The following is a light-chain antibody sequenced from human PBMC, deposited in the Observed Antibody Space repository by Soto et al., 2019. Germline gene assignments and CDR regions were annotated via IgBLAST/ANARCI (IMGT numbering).Light chain of an antibody. CDR2: DAS. V-gene: IGKV1-5*01. CDR3: QQYNSYWT. CDR1: QIVSRW. Sequence: DVQMTQSPSTLSASVGDTVTITCRATQIVSRWLAWYQQKPGKAPKLLIYDASSLESGVPSRFSGSGSGTEFTLTISSLQPDDFATYYCQQYNSYWTFGQGTKVDIK. J-gene: IGKJ1*01.